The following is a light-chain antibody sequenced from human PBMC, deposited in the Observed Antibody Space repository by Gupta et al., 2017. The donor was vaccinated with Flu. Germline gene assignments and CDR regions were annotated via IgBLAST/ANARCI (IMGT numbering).Light chain of an antibody. CDR1: QSVSRSY. V-gene: IGKV3-20*01. CDR3: QQYGSSPRT. CDR2: GAS. J-gene: IGKJ1*01. Sequence: IVLTQPPGFLSFSPGERATLSCRACQSVSRSYLAWYQQKPGQAPRLLIYGASSRATGIPDRFSGSGSGTDFTLTISRLEPEDFAVYYCQQYGSSPRTFGQGTKVEIK.